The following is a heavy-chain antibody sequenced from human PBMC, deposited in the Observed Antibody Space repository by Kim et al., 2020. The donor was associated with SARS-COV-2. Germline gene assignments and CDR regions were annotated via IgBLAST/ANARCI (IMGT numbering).Heavy chain of an antibody. CDR3: ARGPHYDSWSGYSDYYYGMDV. Sequence: GGSLRLSCSASGFTFNTYGMHWVRQAPGKGLEWVAAIWFDGSDKYYADSVKGRFTISRDNSKDTLYLQMRSLRAEDTAVYYCARGPHYDSWSGYSDYYYGMDVWGQGTTVTVS. CDR2: IWFDGSDK. D-gene: IGHD3-3*01. J-gene: IGHJ6*02. V-gene: IGHV3-33*01. CDR1: GFTFNTYG.